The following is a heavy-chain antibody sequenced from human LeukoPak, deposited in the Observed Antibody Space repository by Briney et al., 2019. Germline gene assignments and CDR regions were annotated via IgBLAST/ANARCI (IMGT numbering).Heavy chain of an antibody. CDR3: ARDSGGDYFDY. CDR1: GFTVSNNY. CDR2: MYSGGST. D-gene: IGHD2-21*01. V-gene: IGHV3-53*01. Sequence: PGGSLRLSCAASGFTVSNNYMSWVRQAPGKGLEWVSVMYSGGSTNYADSVKGRFTISRDNAKNSLYLQMNSLRAEDTAVYYCARDSGGDYFDYWGQGTLVTVSS. J-gene: IGHJ4*02.